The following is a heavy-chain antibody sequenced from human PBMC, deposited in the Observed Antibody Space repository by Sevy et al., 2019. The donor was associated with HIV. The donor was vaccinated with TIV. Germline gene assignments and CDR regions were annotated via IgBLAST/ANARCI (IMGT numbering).Heavy chain of an antibody. J-gene: IGHJ4*02. CDR2: IYYSGST. CDR3: ARDDMAGGGLDY. CDR1: GGSISSYY. D-gene: IGHD6-19*01. Sequence: SETLSLTCTVSGGSISSYYWSWIRQPPGKGLEWIGYIYYSGSTNYNPSLKSRVTISVDTSKNQFPLKLSSVTAADTAVYYCARDDMAGGGLDYWGQGTLVTVSS. V-gene: IGHV4-59*01.